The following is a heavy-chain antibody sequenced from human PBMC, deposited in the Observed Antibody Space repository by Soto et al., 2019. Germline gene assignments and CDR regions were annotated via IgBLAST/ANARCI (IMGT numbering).Heavy chain of an antibody. J-gene: IGHJ3*02. Sequence: ESGGGLVQPGGSLRLSCTASKFTMTTSAMSWVRQIPGRGLEWVSAIGGSGGSTYYAESVKGRFTISRDKSKNTLDLQMNSLRADDTAIYYCVKFRPAQTVFGYGAFDIWGQGTVVTVSS. V-gene: IGHV3-23*01. CDR2: IGGSGGST. CDR3: VKFRPAQTVFGYGAFDI. D-gene: IGHD3-3*01. CDR1: KFTMTTSA.